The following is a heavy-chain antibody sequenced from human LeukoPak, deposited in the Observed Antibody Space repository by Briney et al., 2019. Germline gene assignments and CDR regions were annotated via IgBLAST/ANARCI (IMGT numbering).Heavy chain of an antibody. V-gene: IGHV3-48*01. J-gene: IGHJ3*02. CDR3: ARLGLGYCSSTSCSHDAFDI. CDR2: ISSSSSTI. D-gene: IGHD2-2*01. CDR1: GFTFSSYS. Sequence: PGGSLRLSCAASGFTFSSYSMNWVHQAPGKGLEWVSYISSSSSTIYYADSVKGRFTISRDNAKNSLYLQMNSLRAEDTAVYYCARLGLGYCSSTSCSHDAFDIWGQGTMVTVSS.